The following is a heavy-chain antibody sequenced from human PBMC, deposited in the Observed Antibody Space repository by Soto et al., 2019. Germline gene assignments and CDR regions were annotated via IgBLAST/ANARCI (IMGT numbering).Heavy chain of an antibody. J-gene: IGHJ4*02. D-gene: IGHD3-10*01. CDR2: IYYSGST. CDR3: ARDPSLDYYGSGSYPSIFDY. CDR1: GGSISSSSYY. V-gene: IGHV4-39*02. Sequence: SETLSLTCTVSGGSISSSSYYWGWIRQPPGKGLEWIGSIYYSGSTYYNPSLKSRVTISVDTSKNQFSLKLSSVTAADTAVYYCARDPSLDYYGSGSYPSIFDYWGQGTLVTVSS.